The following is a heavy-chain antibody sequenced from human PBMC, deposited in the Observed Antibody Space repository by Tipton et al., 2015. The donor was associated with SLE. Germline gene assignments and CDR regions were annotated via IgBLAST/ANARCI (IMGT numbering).Heavy chain of an antibody. V-gene: IGHV3-30*18. Sequence: QLVQSGGGVVQPGRSLRLSCAASGFTLSSYGMHWVRQAPGKGLEWVAVISYDGSNKYYADSVKGRFTISRDNAKNSLYLQMNSLRAEDTAVYYCAKGLEQWLGDAFDIWGQGTMVTVSS. CDR1: GFTLSSYG. D-gene: IGHD6-19*01. J-gene: IGHJ3*02. CDR2: ISYDGSNK. CDR3: AKGLEQWLGDAFDI.